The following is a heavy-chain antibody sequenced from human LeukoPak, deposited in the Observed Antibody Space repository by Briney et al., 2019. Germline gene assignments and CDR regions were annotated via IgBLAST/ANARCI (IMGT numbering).Heavy chain of an antibody. CDR2: ISYDGSNK. D-gene: IGHD5-18*01. V-gene: IGHV3-30*04. CDR3: ARDLPNWGYSYGGGFDP. J-gene: IGHJ5*02. Sequence: PGRSLRLSCAASGFTFSSYAMHWVRQAPGKGLEWVAVISYDGSNKYYADSVKGRFTISRDNSKNTLYLQMNSLRAEDTAVYYCARDLPNWGYSYGGGFDPWGQGTLVTVSS. CDR1: GFTFSSYA.